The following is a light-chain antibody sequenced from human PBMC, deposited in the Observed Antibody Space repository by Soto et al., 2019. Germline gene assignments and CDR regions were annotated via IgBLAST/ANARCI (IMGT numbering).Light chain of an antibody. Sequence: QLVLTQPPSASGTPGQRVTISCSGSSSNIGSNSANWYQQLPGTAPKLVMYSTNQRPSGVPDRFSGSKSGTSASLAISDLQSEDEADYYCAAWDDTLNGHLVFGGGTKVTVL. CDR1: SSNIGSNS. J-gene: IGLJ2*01. CDR2: STN. CDR3: AAWDDTLNGHLV. V-gene: IGLV1-44*01.